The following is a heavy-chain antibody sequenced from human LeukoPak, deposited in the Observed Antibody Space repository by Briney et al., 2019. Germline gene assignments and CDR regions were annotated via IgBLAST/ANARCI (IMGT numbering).Heavy chain of an antibody. D-gene: IGHD3-10*01. V-gene: IGHV4-31*03. CDR3: ARANYGSGSLIDY. J-gene: IGHJ4*02. Sequence: SETLSLTCTVSGGSISSGGYYWSWIRQHPGKGLEWIGYIYYSGSTYYNPSLKSRVTISVDTSKNQFSLKLSSVTAADTAVYYCARANYGSGSLIDYWGQGTLVTVSS. CDR1: GGSISSGGYY. CDR2: IYYSGST.